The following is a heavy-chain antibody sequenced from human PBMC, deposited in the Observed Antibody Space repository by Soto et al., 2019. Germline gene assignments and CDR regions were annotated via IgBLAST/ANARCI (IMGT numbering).Heavy chain of an antibody. V-gene: IGHV3-7*03. CDR3: AKQKQAYDILTGYNYFDY. Sequence: GGSLRLSCAASGFTFSSYWMSWVRQAPGKGLEWVANIKEDGNEKYYVDSVKGRFTISRDNAKNSLYLQMNSLRAEDTAVYYCAKQKQAYDILTGYNYFDYWGQGTLVTVSS. CDR1: GFTFSSYW. CDR2: IKEDGNEK. J-gene: IGHJ4*02. D-gene: IGHD3-9*01.